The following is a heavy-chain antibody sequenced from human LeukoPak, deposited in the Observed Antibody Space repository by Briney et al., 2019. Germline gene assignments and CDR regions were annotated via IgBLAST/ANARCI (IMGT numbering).Heavy chain of an antibody. Sequence: SETLSLTCTVSGGSISSGSYYWNWIRQPAGKGLEWIGRIYTTGSTNYNPSLKSRVTISVGMSKNQFSLKLSSVTAADTAVYYCAREAGFEWYFDYWGQGTLVTVSS. CDR2: IYTTGST. CDR1: GGSISSGSYY. CDR3: AREAGFEWYFDY. V-gene: IGHV4-61*02. D-gene: IGHD3-10*01. J-gene: IGHJ4*02.